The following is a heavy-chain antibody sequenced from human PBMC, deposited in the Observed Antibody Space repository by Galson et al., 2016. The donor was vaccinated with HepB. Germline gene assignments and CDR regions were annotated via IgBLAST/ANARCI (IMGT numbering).Heavy chain of an antibody. CDR3: GGSDIDKPTATGDF. D-gene: IGHD1-14*01. Sequence: ETLSLTCTVSGGSISSSSYYWAWIRRPPGKGLEWVSAFSGPDGATYYSASVEGRFTISTDNSKNTLYLQMNSLRAEDTAVYFCGGSDIDKPTATGDFWGQGTLVTVSS. V-gene: IGHV3-23*01. CDR2: FSGPDGAT. CDR1: GGSISSSSYY. J-gene: IGHJ4*02.